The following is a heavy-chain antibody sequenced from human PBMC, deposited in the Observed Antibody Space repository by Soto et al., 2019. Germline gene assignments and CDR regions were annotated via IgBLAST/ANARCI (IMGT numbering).Heavy chain of an antibody. D-gene: IGHD3-22*01. Sequence: GGSLRLSCAASGFTFSSYSMNWVRQAPGKGLEWVSSISSSSSYIYYADSVKGRFTISRDNAKNSLYLQMTSLRAEDTAVYYCAKYYDSSGYYYVPFDYWGQGTLVTVSS. CDR3: AKYYDSSGYYYVPFDY. V-gene: IGHV3-21*04. J-gene: IGHJ4*02. CDR2: ISSSSSYI. CDR1: GFTFSSYS.